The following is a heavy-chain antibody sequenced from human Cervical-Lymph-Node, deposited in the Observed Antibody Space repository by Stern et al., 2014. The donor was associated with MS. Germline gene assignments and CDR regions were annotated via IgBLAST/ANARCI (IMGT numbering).Heavy chain of an antibody. CDR2: ISRSGTTI. CDR1: GFIFSDHY. J-gene: IGHJ4*02. CDR3: ARVGIKMVYAMDS. D-gene: IGHD2-8*01. V-gene: IGHV3-11*01. Sequence: MQLVESGGGLVKPGGSLRLSCAASGFIFSDHYMSWIRQAPGKGLEWVSYISRSGTTINYAASVKGRFPISRDDAKNSLHLQMNSLRVEDTAVYYCARVGIKMVYAMDSWGQGVLVPVSS.